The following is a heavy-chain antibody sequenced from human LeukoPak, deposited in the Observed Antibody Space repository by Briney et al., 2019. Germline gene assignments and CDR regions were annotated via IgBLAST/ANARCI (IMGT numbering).Heavy chain of an antibody. CDR2: INTNTGNP. CDR1: GGTFSSYA. CDR3: ASRQYYDILTGYYGGYYYGMDV. D-gene: IGHD3-9*01. Sequence: ASVKVSCKASGGTFSSYAISWVRQAPGQGLEWMGWINTNTGNPTYAQGFTGRFVFSLDTSVSTAYLQISSLKAEDTAVYYCASRQYYDILTGYYGGYYYGMDVWGQGTTVTVSS. V-gene: IGHV7-4-1*02. J-gene: IGHJ6*02.